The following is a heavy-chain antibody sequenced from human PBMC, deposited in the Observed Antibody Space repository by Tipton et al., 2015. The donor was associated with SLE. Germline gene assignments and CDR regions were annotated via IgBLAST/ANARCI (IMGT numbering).Heavy chain of an antibody. CDR3: ARNGPGAGADEWYSDF. D-gene: IGHD1-26*01. CDR1: GGSISRGDYY. J-gene: IGHJ2*01. CDR2: WYISGST. Sequence: TLSLTCTVSGGSISRGDYYWSWIRQPAGKGLEWIGRWYISGSTNYNPSLKSRATISADTSKNQFSLNLNSVTAADTAVYYCARNGPGAGADEWYSDFWGRGTLVTVSS. V-gene: IGHV4-61*02.